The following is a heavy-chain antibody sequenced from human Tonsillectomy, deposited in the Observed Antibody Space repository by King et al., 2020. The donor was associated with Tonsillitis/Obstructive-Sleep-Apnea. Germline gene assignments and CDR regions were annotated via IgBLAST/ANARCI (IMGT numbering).Heavy chain of an antibody. Sequence: VQLVESGAEVKKPGESLRISCKGSGYSFTSYWISWVRQMPGKGLEWMGRIDPIDSYTDYSPSFQGHVTISADKFISTAYLQWSSLKASDTAMYYCAIVYYSNFCVIDVWGQGTTVTVSS. J-gene: IGHJ6*02. CDR1: GYSFTSYW. CDR2: IDPIDSYT. V-gene: IGHV5-10-1*03. CDR3: AIVYYSNFCVIDV. D-gene: IGHD3-10*01.